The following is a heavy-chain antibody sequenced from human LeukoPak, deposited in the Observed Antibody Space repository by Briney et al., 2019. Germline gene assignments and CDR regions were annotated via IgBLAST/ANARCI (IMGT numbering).Heavy chain of an antibody. CDR1: RDSVSGTSYY. V-gene: IGHV4-39*02. CDR2: IYYYGTT. Sequence: SETLSLTCTVSRDSVSGTSYYWGWIRQPPGKGLGWIGTIYYYGTTYYNPSLKSRVTMSVDTSKNHFSLKLHSVTAADTAVYYCARPLYSSGWYSWGQGSLVTVSS. CDR3: ARPLYSSGWYS. D-gene: IGHD6-19*01. J-gene: IGHJ4*02.